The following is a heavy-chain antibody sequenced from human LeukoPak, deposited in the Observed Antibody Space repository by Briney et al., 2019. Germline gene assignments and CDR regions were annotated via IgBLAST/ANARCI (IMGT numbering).Heavy chain of an antibody. CDR2: ISGYNGNT. CDR1: GYTFTGYG. CDR3: AREHYYDSSGFDY. V-gene: IGHV1-18*01. D-gene: IGHD3-22*01. Sequence: ASVKVSCKASGYTFTGYGIRWVRQAPGQGLEWMGWISGYNGNTNYAQKLQGRVTMTTDTSTSTAYMEVRSLRSDDTAVYYCAREHYYDSSGFDYWGQGTLVTVSS. J-gene: IGHJ4*02.